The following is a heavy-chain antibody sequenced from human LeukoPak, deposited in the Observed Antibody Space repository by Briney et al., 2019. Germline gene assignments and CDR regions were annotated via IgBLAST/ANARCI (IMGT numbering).Heavy chain of an antibody. J-gene: IGHJ3*02. CDR1: GGSISSWY. D-gene: IGHD1-26*01. CDR3: ARVPGATDAFDI. V-gene: IGHV4-59*01. Sequence: SETLSLTCTVSGGSISSWYWSWIRQSPGKGLEWIGYIYNSGSTNYNPSLKSRVTISADTSKNQFSLKLSSVTAADTAVYYCARVPGATDAFDIWGQGTMVTVSS. CDR2: IYNSGST.